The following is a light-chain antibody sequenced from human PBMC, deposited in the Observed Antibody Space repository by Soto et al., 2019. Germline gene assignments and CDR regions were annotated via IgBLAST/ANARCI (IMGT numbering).Light chain of an antibody. CDR3: QVWDPSSEPPYV. Sequence: SYELTQPPSVSVAPGKTAKISCWGSNIGSKSVHWYQQKPGQAPVLVIYDDSDRPSGIPERFSGSDSGNTATLTISRVEAGDEADYYCQVWDPSSEPPYVFGPGTKLTVL. J-gene: IGLJ1*01. CDR2: DDS. CDR1: NIGSKS. V-gene: IGLV3-21*04.